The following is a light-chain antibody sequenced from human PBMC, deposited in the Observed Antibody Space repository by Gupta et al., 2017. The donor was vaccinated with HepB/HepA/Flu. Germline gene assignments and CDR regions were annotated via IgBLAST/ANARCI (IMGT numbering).Light chain of an antibody. CDR1: SSDVGTSNS. CDR3: SSFTGTNTLVV. J-gene: IGLJ2*01. V-gene: IGLV2-14*03. Sequence: QSALTQPASVSGSPGQSITIPCPGTSSDVGTSNSVSWYQQYPGKAPKLLISDDTNRPSWLSNRFSGSKSGNTASLTISGLQAEDEAEYYCSSFTGTNTLVVFGGGTKLTVL. CDR2: DDT.